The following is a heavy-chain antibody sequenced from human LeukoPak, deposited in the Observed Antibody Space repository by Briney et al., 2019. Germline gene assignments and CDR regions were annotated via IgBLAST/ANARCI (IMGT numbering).Heavy chain of an antibody. V-gene: IGHV1-2*02. D-gene: IGHD5-18*01. CDR3: ARVSRIELWEHHFDY. CDR2: INSNSGDT. CDR1: GYTFTAYF. J-gene: IGHJ4*02. Sequence: GASVKVSCKASGYTFTAYFIHWVRQAPGQGLEWMGWINSNSGDTNWAQKFQGRVTMTKDTSISTAYMELGRLRSDDTAMYYCARVSRIELWEHHFDYWGQGTLVTVPS.